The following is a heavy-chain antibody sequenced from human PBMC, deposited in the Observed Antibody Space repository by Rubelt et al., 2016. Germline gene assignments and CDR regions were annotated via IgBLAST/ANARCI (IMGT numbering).Heavy chain of an antibody. V-gene: IGHV3-74*01. CDR3: EKVGHDYGQWRLDFDY. CDR1: GFTFRRYW. CDR2: IDWRGIAT. D-gene: IGHD4-17*01. Sequence: CGGNLVQPGGSLRLSCAASGFTFRRYWMHWVRQAPGTGLVWISGIDWRGIATYYADSVKGRFTISRATSKNTLYLQMSSVRAEDTALDYCEKVGHDYGQWRLDFDYWGQGTLVTVSS. J-gene: IGHJ4*02.